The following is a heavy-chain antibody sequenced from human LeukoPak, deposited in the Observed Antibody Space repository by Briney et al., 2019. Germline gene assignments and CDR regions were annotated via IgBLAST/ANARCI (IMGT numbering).Heavy chain of an antibody. Sequence: ASVKVSCKASGYTFTGYYMHWVRQAPGQGLERMGWINPNSGGTNYAQKFQGWVTMTRDTSISTAYMELSSLRSEDTAVYYCTRDYIAARLGWNGVYDYWGQGTLVTVSS. J-gene: IGHJ4*02. CDR2: INPNSGGT. V-gene: IGHV1-2*04. CDR1: GYTFTGYY. CDR3: TRDYIAARLGWNGVYDY. D-gene: IGHD6-6*01.